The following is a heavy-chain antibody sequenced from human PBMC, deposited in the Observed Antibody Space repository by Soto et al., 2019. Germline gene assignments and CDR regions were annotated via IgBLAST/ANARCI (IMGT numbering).Heavy chain of an antibody. J-gene: IGHJ5*02. CDR2: INPSGGST. Sequence: KKLPASVKVYRKAAGYTLTSHYMHRVRQAPGQGLEWMGIINPSGGSTSYAQKFQGRVTMTRDTSTSTVYMELSSLRSEDTAVYYCARDNQVQWFDPWGQGTLVTVSS. V-gene: IGHV1-46*01. CDR3: ARDNQVQWFDP. CDR1: GYTLTSHY. D-gene: IGHD3-10*01.